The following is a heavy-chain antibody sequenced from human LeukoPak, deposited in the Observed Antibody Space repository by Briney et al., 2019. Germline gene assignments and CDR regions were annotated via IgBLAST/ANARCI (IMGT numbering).Heavy chain of an antibody. CDR2: ISSSGSTI. Sequence: PGGSLRLSCAASGFTFSSYEMNWVRQAPGKGLEWVSYISSSGSTIYYADSVKGRFTISRDNAKNSLYLQMNSLRAEDTAVYYCARSGYSSSWYEEYYFDYWDQGTLVTVSS. CDR3: ARSGYSSSWYEEYYFDY. CDR1: GFTFSSYE. J-gene: IGHJ4*02. V-gene: IGHV3-48*03. D-gene: IGHD6-13*01.